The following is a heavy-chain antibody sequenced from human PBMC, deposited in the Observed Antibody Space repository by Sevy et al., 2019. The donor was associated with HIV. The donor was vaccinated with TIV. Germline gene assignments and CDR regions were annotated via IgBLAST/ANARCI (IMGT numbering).Heavy chain of an antibody. V-gene: IGHV3-21*01. CDR1: GFTFSSYS. CDR3: ARVQAVVPAAIPNWFDP. Sequence: GGYLRLSCAASGFTFSSYSMNWVRQAPGKGLERVSSISSSSSYIYYADSVKGRFTISRDNAKNSLYLQMNSLRAEDTAVYYCARVQAVVPAAIPNWFDPWGQGTLVTVSS. CDR2: ISSSSSYI. J-gene: IGHJ5*02. D-gene: IGHD2-2*01.